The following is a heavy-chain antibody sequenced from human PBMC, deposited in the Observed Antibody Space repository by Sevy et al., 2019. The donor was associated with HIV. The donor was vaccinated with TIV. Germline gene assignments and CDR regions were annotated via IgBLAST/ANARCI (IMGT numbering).Heavy chain of an antibody. D-gene: IGHD3-9*01. CDR1: GFTFSNAW. J-gene: IGHJ4*02. CDR2: IKSKTDGGTT. CDR3: TTGPGVYDILTGYQPFDY. V-gene: IGHV3-15*01. Sequence: GGSLRLSCAASGFTFSNAWMSWVRQAPGKGLEWVGGIKSKTDGGTTDYAAPVKGRFTISRDDSKNTLYLQMNSLKTEDTAVYYCTTGPGVYDILTGYQPFDYWGQGTLVTVSS.